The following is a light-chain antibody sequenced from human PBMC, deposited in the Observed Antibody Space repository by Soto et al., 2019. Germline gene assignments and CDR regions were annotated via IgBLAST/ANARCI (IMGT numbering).Light chain of an antibody. V-gene: IGKV3-15*01. CDR1: RSVNTS. CDR2: GAS. CDR3: LQYDKWPPWT. Sequence: EIVMTQSPATLSVSPGAGAPLSCRASRSVNTSLAWYRQKPGQAPSLLVYGASTRATGIPARFSGSGSGTEFTLTISSLQSDDFAVYYCLQYDKWPPWTFGQGTKVDIK. J-gene: IGKJ1*01.